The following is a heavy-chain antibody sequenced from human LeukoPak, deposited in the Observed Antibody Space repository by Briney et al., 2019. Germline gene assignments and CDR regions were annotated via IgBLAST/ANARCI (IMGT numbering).Heavy chain of an antibody. Sequence: SETLSLTCTVSGGSISSYYWGWIRQPPGKGLEWIGSIYYSGSTYYNPSLKSRVTISVDTSKNQFSLKLSSVTAADTAVYYCARHLSRLGYCSSTSCSPAFDIWGQGTMVTVSS. CDR3: ARHLSRLGYCSSTSCSPAFDI. CDR1: GGSISSYY. CDR2: IYYSGST. V-gene: IGHV4-39*01. D-gene: IGHD2-2*01. J-gene: IGHJ3*02.